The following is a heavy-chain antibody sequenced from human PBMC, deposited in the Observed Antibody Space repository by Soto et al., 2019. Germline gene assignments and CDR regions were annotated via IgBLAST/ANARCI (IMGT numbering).Heavy chain of an antibody. V-gene: IGHV4-59*08. CDR3: ARRYGGNLAY. Sequence: QVQLQESGPGLVKPSETLSLTCTVSGGSISSYYWTWIRQPPGKGLEWIGYIYYSGSTNYNPSLKSPVTISVDTSKNQFSRKLSSVTAADTAVYYCARRYGGNLAYWGQGTLVTVSS. CDR1: GGSISSYY. CDR2: IYYSGST. J-gene: IGHJ4*02. D-gene: IGHD2-15*01.